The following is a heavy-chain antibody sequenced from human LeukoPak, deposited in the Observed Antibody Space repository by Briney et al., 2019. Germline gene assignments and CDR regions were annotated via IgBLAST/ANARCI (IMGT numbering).Heavy chain of an antibody. CDR3: AKSVGSSRPFDY. V-gene: IGHV3-33*06. D-gene: IGHD6-13*01. CDR1: GFTFSSYG. Sequence: GSLRLSCAASGFTFSSYGMHWVRQAPGKGLEWVAVIWYDGSNKYYADSVKGRFTISRDNSKNTLYLQMNSPRAEDTAVYYCAKSVGSSRPFDYWGQGTLVTVSS. CDR2: IWYDGSNK. J-gene: IGHJ4*02.